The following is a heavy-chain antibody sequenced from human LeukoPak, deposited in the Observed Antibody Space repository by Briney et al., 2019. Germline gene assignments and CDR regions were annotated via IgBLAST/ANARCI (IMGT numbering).Heavy chain of an antibody. J-gene: IGHJ4*02. CDR3: ARDSSGNFIPDYFDY. CDR1: GFTFDDYA. V-gene: IGHV3-9*01. D-gene: IGHD3-10*01. CDR2: ISWNSGSI. Sequence: QSGGSLRLSCAASGFTFDDYAMHWVRQAPGKGLEWVSGISWNSGSIGYADSVKGRFTISRDNAKNSLYLQMNSLRAEDTAVYYCARDSSGNFIPDYFDYWGQGILVAVSS.